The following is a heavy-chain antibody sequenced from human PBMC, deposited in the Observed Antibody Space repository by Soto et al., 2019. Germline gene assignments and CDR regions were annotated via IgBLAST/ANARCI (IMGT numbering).Heavy chain of an antibody. D-gene: IGHD3-22*01. CDR2: IDPSDSYT. V-gene: IGHV5-10-1*01. Sequence: GESLKISCKGSGYSLTSYWISWGPQMPGKGLEWMGRIDPSDSYTNYSPSFQGHVTISADKSISTAYLQWSSLKASDTAMYYCARAQRSGFPEGYWGQGTLVTVSS. CDR1: GYSLTSYW. J-gene: IGHJ4*02. CDR3: ARAQRSGFPEGY.